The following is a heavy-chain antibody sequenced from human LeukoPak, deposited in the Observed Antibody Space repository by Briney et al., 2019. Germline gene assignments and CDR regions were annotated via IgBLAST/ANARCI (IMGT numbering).Heavy chain of an antibody. CDR3: ARSPLTETTRLHFDY. CDR2: INSDGSST. V-gene: IGHV3-74*01. J-gene: IGHJ4*02. D-gene: IGHD4-17*01. CDR1: GFTFSSNW. Sequence: GGSLRLSCATSGFTFSSNWMHWVRQTPGKGLVWVSRINSDGSSTSYADSVKGRFTISRDNAKDTLYLQMNSLRAEDTAVYYCARSPLTETTRLHFDYWGQGTLVTVSS.